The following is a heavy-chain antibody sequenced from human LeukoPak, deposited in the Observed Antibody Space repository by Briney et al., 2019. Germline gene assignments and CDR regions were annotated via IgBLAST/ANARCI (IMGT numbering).Heavy chain of an antibody. CDR2: IYYSGST. V-gene: IGHV4-59*01. CDR1: GGSIRIYY. J-gene: IGHJ4*02. CDR3: ARGGSGSRFDY. Sequence: SETLSLTCTVSGGSIRIYYWSWIRQPPGKGLEWIGYIYYSGSTNYNPSLKSRVTISVDTSKNQFSLKLSSVTAADTDVYYCARGGSGSRFDYWGQGTLVTVSS. D-gene: IGHD1-26*01.